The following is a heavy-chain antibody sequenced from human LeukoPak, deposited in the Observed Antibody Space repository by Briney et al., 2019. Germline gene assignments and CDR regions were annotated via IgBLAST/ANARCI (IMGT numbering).Heavy chain of an antibody. J-gene: IGHJ6*03. Sequence: PGGSLRLSCAASGFTFSSYWMSWVRQAPGKGLEWVANIKQDGSEKYYVDSVKGRFTISRDNAKNSLYLQMNSLRAEDTAVYYCARDYSSSSRFDYYYYMDVWGKGTTVTVSS. CDR1: GFTFSSYW. CDR2: IKQDGSEK. V-gene: IGHV3-7*01. CDR3: ARDYSSSSRFDYYYYMDV. D-gene: IGHD6-6*01.